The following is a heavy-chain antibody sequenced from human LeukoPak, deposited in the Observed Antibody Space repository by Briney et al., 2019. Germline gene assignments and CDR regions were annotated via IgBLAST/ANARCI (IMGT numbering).Heavy chain of an antibody. J-gene: IGHJ6*02. D-gene: IGHD6-6*01. CDR1: GFTFSSYS. Sequence: GGSLRLSCAASGFTFSSYSMNWVRQAPGKGLEWVSSISSSSSSYIYYADSVKGRFTISRDNAKNSLYLQMNSLRAEDTAVYYCARDTEYSSSSFILYYYGMDVWGQGTTVTVSS. CDR2: ISSSSSSYI. CDR3: ARDTEYSSSSFILYYYGMDV. V-gene: IGHV3-21*01.